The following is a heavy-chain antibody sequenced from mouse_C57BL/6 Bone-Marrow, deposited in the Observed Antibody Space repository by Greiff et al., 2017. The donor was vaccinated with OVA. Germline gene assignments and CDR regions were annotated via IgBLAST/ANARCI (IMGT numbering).Heavy chain of an antibody. CDR1: GFTFSDYY. CDR3: ARQLRLRGFDY. CDR2: INYDGSST. J-gene: IGHJ2*01. V-gene: IGHV5-16*01. Sequence: DVKLVESEGGLVQPGSSMKLSCTASGFTFSDYYMAWVRQVPEKGLEWVANINYDGSSTYYLDSLKSRFIISRDNAKNILYLQMSSLKSEDTATYYCARQLRLRGFDYWGQGTTLTVSS. D-gene: IGHD3-2*02.